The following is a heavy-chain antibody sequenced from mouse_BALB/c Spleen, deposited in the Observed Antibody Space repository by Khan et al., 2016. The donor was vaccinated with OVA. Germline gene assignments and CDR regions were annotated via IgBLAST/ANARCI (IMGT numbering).Heavy chain of an antibody. V-gene: IGHV4-1*02. J-gene: IGHJ4*01. Sequence: EVELVESGGGLVQPGGSLKLSCAASGFDFSRYWMSWVRQALGKGLEWIGEINPDSSTINYTPSLKDKFIISRDNAKNTLYLQMSKVRSEDTALYYCARGLRRYYDAIDYWGQGTSVTVSS. D-gene: IGHD2-4*01. CDR2: INPDSSTI. CDR1: GFDFSRYW. CDR3: ARGLRRYYDAIDY.